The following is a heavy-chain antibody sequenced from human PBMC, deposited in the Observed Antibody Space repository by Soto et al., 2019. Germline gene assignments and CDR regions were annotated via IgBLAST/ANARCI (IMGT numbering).Heavy chain of an antibody. CDR2: INHSGST. J-gene: IGHJ4*02. D-gene: IGHD5-18*01. V-gene: IGHV4-34*01. CDR1: CGSFSGYY. CDR3: ATRAHWIQLWPFDY. Sequence: PSETLSLTCAFYCGSFSGYYWSWIRQPPGKGLEWIGEINHSGSTNYNPSLKSRVTISVDTSKNQFSLKLSSVTAADTAVYYCATRAHWIQLWPFDYWGQGTLVTVSS.